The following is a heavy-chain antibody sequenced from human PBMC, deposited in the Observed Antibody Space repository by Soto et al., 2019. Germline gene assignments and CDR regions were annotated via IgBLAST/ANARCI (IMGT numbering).Heavy chain of an antibody. CDR3: ARCIATGLLDP. CDR2: INPDNGNT. D-gene: IGHD2-15*01. CDR1: GYTYTRYT. J-gene: IGHJ5*02. Sequence: ASVKISCKASGYTYTRYTMNCVRQDPGHRLEWMGWINPDNGNTKSSQKFQDRVIITRDTSASTAYMDLSSLRSEDTAVDCCARCIATGLLDPWGQGTLVTVSS. V-gene: IGHV1-3*01.